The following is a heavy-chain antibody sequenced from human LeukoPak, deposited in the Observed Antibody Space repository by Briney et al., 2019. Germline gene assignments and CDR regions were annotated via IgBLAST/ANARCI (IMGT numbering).Heavy chain of an antibody. CDR1: GSTFSSYA. J-gene: IGHJ4*02. V-gene: IGHV3-23*01. D-gene: IGHD4-17*01. Sequence: PGGSLRLSCAASGSTFSSYAMSWVRQAPGKGLEWVSGMSGSGVSTYYADSVKGRFTISRDNSKNTLYLQMNSLRAEDTAVYYCAEGGYYGDPDYWGQGTLVTVSS. CDR3: AEGGYYGDPDY. CDR2: MSGSGVST.